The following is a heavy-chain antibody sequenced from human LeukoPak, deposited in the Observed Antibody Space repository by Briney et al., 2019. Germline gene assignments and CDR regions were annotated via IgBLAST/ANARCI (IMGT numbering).Heavy chain of an antibody. V-gene: IGHV3-21*01. D-gene: IGHD3-10*02. CDR2: ISTSSSYI. CDR1: GFSFSTYA. CDR3: AELGITMIGGV. J-gene: IGHJ6*04. Sequence: GGSLRLSCAASGFSFSTYAMSWVRQAPGKGLEWVSSISTSSSYIYYADSVKGRFTISRDNAKNSLYLQMNSLRAEDTAVYYCAELGITMIGGVWGKGTTVTISS.